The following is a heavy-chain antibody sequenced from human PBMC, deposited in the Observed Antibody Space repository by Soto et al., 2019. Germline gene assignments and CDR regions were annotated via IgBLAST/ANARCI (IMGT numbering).Heavy chain of an antibody. D-gene: IGHD2-2*01. Sequence: AGGSLRLSCAASGFTFSSYAMSWVRQAPGKGLEWVSAISGSGGSTYYADSVKGRFTISRDNSKNTLYLQMNSLRAEDTAVYYCAKVLPAAPYYYYYGMDVWGQGTTVTVSS. CDR3: AKVLPAAPYYYYYGMDV. V-gene: IGHV3-23*01. CDR1: GFTFSSYA. J-gene: IGHJ6*02. CDR2: ISGSGGST.